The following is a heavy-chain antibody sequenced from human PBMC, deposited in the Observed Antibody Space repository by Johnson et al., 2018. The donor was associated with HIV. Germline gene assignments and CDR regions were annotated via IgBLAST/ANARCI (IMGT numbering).Heavy chain of an antibody. CDR2: IGTLSDT. J-gene: IGHJ3*01. V-gene: IGHV3-13*01. D-gene: IGHD3-16*01. Sequence: VQLVESGGGFVQPGGSLRLSCVASGFNFRTYDMHWVRQAPGKGLEWVSAIGTLSDTFYPDSMKGRFTVSRENAKNSLYLQMNSLRAEDTAVYFCAREDTPFGSPHEGDPFDVWGQGTMVTVSS. CDR1: GFNFRTYD. CDR3: AREDTPFGSPHEGDPFDV.